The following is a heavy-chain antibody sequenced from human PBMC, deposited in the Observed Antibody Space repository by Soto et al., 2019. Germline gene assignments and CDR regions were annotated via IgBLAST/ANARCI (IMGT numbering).Heavy chain of an antibody. CDR2: IYYSGST. CDR3: ARERCYSVHYCGMDV. CDR1: GGSISSYY. D-gene: IGHD2-15*01. Sequence: SETLSLTCTVSGGSISSYYWSWIRQPPGKGLEWIGYIYYSGSTNYNPSLKSRVTISVDTSKNQFSLKLSSVTAADTAVYYCARERCYSVHYCGMDVWGQGTTVTVSS. V-gene: IGHV4-59*01. J-gene: IGHJ6*02.